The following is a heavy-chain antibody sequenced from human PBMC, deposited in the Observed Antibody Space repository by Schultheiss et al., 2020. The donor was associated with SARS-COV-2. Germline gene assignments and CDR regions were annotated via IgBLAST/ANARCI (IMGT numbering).Heavy chain of an antibody. CDR1: GFTFSDYY. J-gene: IGHJ6*02. D-gene: IGHD3-9*01. CDR3: ARARIITIRHPNGMDV. CDR2: ISSSGSTI. V-gene: IGHV3-11*01. Sequence: GGSLRLSCAASGFTFSDYYMSWIRQAPGKGLEWVSYISSSGSTIYYADSVKGRFTISRDNAKNSLYLQMNSLRAEDTAVYYCARARIITIRHPNGMDVWGQGTTVTVSS.